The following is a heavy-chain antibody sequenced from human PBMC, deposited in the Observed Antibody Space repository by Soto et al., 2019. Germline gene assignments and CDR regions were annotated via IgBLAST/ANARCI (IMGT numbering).Heavy chain of an antibody. J-gene: IGHJ4*02. CDR3: ARETLGDSSGYYSYYFDY. Sequence: GGSLRLSCAASGFTFSSYGMHWVRQAPGKGLEWVAVIWNDGSNKYYADSVKGRFTISRDNSKNTLYLQMNSLRAEDTAVYYCARETLGDSSGYYSYYFDYWGQGTLVTVSS. CDR1: GFTFSSYG. V-gene: IGHV3-33*01. CDR2: IWNDGSNK. D-gene: IGHD3-22*01.